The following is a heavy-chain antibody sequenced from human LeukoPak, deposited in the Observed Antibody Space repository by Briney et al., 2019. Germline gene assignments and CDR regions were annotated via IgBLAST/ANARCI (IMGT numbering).Heavy chain of an antibody. Sequence: PGRSLRLSCAASGFTFSSYDIHWVRQAPGKGLEWVAVIWFDGSHNYYADSVKGRFTISRDNSKNTLYLQMNSLRAEDTAVYYCARELLYGGSGEFYFDSWGQGTLVTVSS. CDR3: ARELLYGGSGEFYFDS. CDR2: IWFDGSHN. V-gene: IGHV3-33*01. D-gene: IGHD4-23*01. J-gene: IGHJ4*02. CDR1: GFTFSSYD.